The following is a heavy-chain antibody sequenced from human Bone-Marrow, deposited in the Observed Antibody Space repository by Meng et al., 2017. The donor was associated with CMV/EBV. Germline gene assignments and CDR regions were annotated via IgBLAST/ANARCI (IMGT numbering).Heavy chain of an antibody. CDR3: ARVGFVYDFWSGYYPYYYYGMDV. D-gene: IGHD3-3*01. J-gene: IGHJ6*02. Sequence: ASVKVSCKASGYTFTSYYMHWVRQAPGQGLEWMGIINPSGGSTSYAQKFQGRVTMTRDTSTSTVYMELSSLRSEDTAVYYCARVGFVYDFWSGYYPYYYYGMDVWGQGTTVTVSS. CDR1: GYTFTSYY. CDR2: INPSGGST. V-gene: IGHV1-46*01.